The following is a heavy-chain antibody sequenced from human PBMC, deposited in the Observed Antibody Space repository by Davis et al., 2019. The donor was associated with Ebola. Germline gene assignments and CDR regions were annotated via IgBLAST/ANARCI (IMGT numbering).Heavy chain of an antibody. CDR2: IRSKANNYAT. D-gene: IGHD2-2*01. CDR3: STWVPALVTDY. CDR1: GFTFSGSA. V-gene: IGHV3-73*01. Sequence: PGGSLRLSCAASGFTFSGSAMHWVRQASGKGLEWVGRIRSKANNYATAYAASAKGRFTISSDDSKNTAYLQMNSLKTEDTAVYYCSTWVPALVTDYWGQGALVTVSS. J-gene: IGHJ4*02.